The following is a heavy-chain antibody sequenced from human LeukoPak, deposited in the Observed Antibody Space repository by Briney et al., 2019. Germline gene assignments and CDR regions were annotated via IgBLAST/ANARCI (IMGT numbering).Heavy chain of an antibody. D-gene: IGHD2-2*02. CDR3: ARDGRYCSSTTCYIDYYYGMDV. CDR1: GFTFSSYA. V-gene: IGHV3-30-3*01. CDR2: ISYDGSNK. Sequence: GRSLRLSCAASGFTFSSYAMHCVREAPGKGLEWGAVISYDGSNKYYAESVKGRFTISRDNSKNTLYLQMNSLRAEDTAVYYCARDGRYCSSTTCYIDYYYGMDVWGQGTTVTVSS. J-gene: IGHJ6*02.